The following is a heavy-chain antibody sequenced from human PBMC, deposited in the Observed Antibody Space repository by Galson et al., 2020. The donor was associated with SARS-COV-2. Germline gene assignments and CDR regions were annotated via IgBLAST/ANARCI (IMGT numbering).Heavy chain of an antibody. D-gene: IGHD5-12*01. CDR2: IYPGDSDT. CDR1: GYSFTSYW. CDR3: ARQGNEYSGYAAWYFDL. V-gene: IGHV5-51*01. J-gene: IGHJ2*01. Sequence: KVSCKGSGYSFTSYWIGWVRQMPGKGLEWMGIIYPGDSDTRYSPSFQGQVTISADKSISTAYLQWSSLKASDTAMYYCARQGNEYSGYAAWYFDLWGRGTLVTVSS.